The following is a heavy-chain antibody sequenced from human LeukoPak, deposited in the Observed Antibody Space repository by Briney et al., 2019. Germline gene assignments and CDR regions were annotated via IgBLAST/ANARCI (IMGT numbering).Heavy chain of an antibody. CDR1: GFTFSSYS. J-gene: IGHJ4*02. D-gene: IGHD5-18*01. CDR2: ISSSSSYI. Sequence: GGSLTLSCAASGFTFSSYSMNWVRQAPGKGLEWVSFISSSSSYIYYADSVKGRFTISRDNAKNSLYLQMNSLRAEDTAVYYCARSYLDTANGCGYWGQGTLVTVSS. V-gene: IGHV3-21*01. CDR3: ARSYLDTANGCGY.